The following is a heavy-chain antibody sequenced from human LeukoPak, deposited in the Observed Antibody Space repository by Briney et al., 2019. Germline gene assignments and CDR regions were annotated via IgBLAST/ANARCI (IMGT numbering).Heavy chain of an antibody. CDR2: MYYSGST. V-gene: IGHV4-59*12. CDR3: ARGRDTAMVMDAFDI. Sequence: SETLSLACSVSGGSISSYYWSWIRQPPGKGLEWIGYMYYSGSTNYNPSLKSRVTISVDTSKNQFSLKLSSVTAADTAVYYCARGRDTAMVMDAFDIRGQGTMVTVSS. D-gene: IGHD5-18*01. CDR1: GGSISSYY. J-gene: IGHJ3*02.